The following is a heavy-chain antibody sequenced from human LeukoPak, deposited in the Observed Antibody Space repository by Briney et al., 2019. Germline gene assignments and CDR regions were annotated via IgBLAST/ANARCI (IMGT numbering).Heavy chain of an antibody. Sequence: GGSLRLSCAASGFTFSTYWMHWVRQAPGKGLVWISRINRDGSGITYADSVKGRFTISRDNAKSILYLQMNSLRAEDTAVYYCANTGYNYEFDYWGRGTLVTVSS. D-gene: IGHD5-18*01. CDR3: ANTGYNYEFDY. CDR2: INRDGSGI. CDR1: GFTFSTYW. J-gene: IGHJ4*02. V-gene: IGHV3-74*01.